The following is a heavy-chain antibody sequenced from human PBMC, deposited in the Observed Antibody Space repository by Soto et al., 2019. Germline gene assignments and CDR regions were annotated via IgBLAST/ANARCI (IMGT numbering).Heavy chain of an antibody. CDR2: ISRSSTGI. CDR1: GFTFSLYS. V-gene: IGHV3-48*02. CDR3: ARAVTCGLDV. J-gene: IGHJ6*02. Sequence: EVQLVESGGGLVQPGGSLRLSCAASGFTFSLYSMSWVRQAPGKGLEWVSYISRSSTGIHYAASVKGRFTISRDDATNSTHLQMNRLRDGDTAVYYCARAVTCGLDVWGQGTTVSISS. D-gene: IGHD3-10*01.